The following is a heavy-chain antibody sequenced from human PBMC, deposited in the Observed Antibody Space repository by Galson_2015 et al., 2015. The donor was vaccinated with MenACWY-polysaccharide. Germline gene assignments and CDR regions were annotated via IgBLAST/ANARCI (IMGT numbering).Heavy chain of an antibody. Sequence: TLSLTCAVSGASIISGSHYWSWFRQYRGKSLEWIAYIYYSGRSNYNPSLRSRVTISIDMSKNQFSLNLSSVTAADTAVYFCAGIPATETSYGWFDPWGQGTLVTVSS. D-gene: IGHD4-17*01. J-gene: IGHJ5*02. V-gene: IGHV4-31*11. CDR2: IYYSGRS. CDR1: GASIISGSHY. CDR3: AGIPATETSYGWFDP.